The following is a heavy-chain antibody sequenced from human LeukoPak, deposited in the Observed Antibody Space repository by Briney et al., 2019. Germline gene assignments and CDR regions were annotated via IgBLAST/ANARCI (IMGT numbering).Heavy chain of an antibody. CDR2: IYTSGST. J-gene: IGHJ4*02. Sequence: SQTLSLTCTVSGGSISSGSYYWSWIRQPAGKGLEWIGRIYTSGSTNYNPALKSRVTMSVDTSKNQFSLKLSSVTAADTAVYYCARALPSSSGWYFDYWGQGTLVTVSS. V-gene: IGHV4-61*02. D-gene: IGHD6-19*01. CDR3: ARALPSSSGWYFDY. CDR1: GGSISSGSYY.